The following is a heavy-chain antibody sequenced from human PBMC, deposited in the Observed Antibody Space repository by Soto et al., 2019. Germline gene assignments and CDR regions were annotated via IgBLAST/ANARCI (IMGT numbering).Heavy chain of an antibody. D-gene: IGHD6-13*01. CDR2: INPNSGGT. V-gene: IGHV1-2*02. CDR1: GYTFTGYY. Sequence: ASVKVSCKASGYTFTGYYMHWVRQAPGQGLEWMGWINPNSGGTNYAQKFQGRVTMTRDTSISAAYMELSRLRSDDTAVYYCATYSPGIAAAGRGRSYYYGMDVWGQGTTVTVSS. J-gene: IGHJ6*02. CDR3: ATYSPGIAAAGRGRSYYYGMDV.